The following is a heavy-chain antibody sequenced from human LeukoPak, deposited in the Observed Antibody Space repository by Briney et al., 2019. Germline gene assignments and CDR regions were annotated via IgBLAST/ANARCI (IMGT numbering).Heavy chain of an antibody. Sequence: PGGSLRLSCAASGFTFSSYWMHWVRQAPGKGLVWVSRINSDGSSTSYADSVKGRFTISRDNAKNSLYLQMNSLRAEDTAVYYCARRASNWNDPLDYWGQGTLVTVSS. CDR1: GFTFSSYW. D-gene: IGHD1-1*01. V-gene: IGHV3-74*01. J-gene: IGHJ4*02. CDR3: ARRASNWNDPLDY. CDR2: INSDGSST.